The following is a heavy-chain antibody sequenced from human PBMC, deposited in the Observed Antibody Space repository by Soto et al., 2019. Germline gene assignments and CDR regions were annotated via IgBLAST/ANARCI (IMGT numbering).Heavy chain of an antibody. D-gene: IGHD2-8*02. Sequence: ASVKVSCKASGYTFTGYYIHWVRQASGQGLEWMGWINPDSGATNYAQRFQGRVTLTSDTSISTASMDLTSVTSDDTAVYYCARGDYGTGGYPFPYFDYWGQGTLVTVSS. CDR2: INPDSGAT. CDR1: GYTFTGYY. CDR3: ARGDYGTGGYPFPYFDY. V-gene: IGHV1-2*02. J-gene: IGHJ4*02.